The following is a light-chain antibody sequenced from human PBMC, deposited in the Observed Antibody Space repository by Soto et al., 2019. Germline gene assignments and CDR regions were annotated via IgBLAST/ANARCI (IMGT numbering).Light chain of an antibody. CDR3: QEYNGDSGLT. V-gene: IGKV1-5*03. CDR1: QKIRSW. Sequence: DIQMTQSPSTVSASIGDRVTITCRASQKIRSWVAWYQQKPGKAPELLIYSASGLETGVPSRFSGSGFGTEFTLTISSLHPDDFATYYCQEYNGDSGLTFGGGTKVEIK. J-gene: IGKJ4*01. CDR2: SAS.